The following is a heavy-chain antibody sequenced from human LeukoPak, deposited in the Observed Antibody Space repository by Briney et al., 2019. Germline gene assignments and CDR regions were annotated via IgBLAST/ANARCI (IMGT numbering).Heavy chain of an antibody. CDR2: IYYSGST. D-gene: IGHD3-22*01. Sequence: SETLSLTCTVSGGSVSSYYWSLIRQPSGKGLEWIGYIYYSGSTNYNPSLKSRVTISVDTSKNQFSLKLSSVTAADTAVYYCARDTMIVPKGGFDPWGQGTLVTVSS. J-gene: IGHJ5*02. CDR3: ARDTMIVPKGGFDP. V-gene: IGHV4-59*02. CDR1: GGSVSSYY.